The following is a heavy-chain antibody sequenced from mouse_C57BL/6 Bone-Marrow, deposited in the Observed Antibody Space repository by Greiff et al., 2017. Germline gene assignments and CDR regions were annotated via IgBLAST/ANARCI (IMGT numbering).Heavy chain of an antibody. Sequence: EVQLQQSGPELVKPGASVKISCKASGYTFTDYYMNWVKQSHGKSLEWIGDINPNNGGTSYNQKFKGKATLTVDKSSSTAYMELRSLTSEDSAVYYCARSVFIDYWGQGTTLTVSS. CDR3: ARSVFIDY. CDR1: GYTFTDYY. CDR2: INPNNGGT. V-gene: IGHV1-26*01. J-gene: IGHJ2*01.